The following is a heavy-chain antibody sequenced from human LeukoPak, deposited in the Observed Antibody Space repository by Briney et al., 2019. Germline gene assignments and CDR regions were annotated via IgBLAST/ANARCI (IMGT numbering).Heavy chain of an antibody. V-gene: IGHV4-61*02. D-gene: IGHD3-3*01. CDR3: ARETHYDFWSGYPPPYYYYYMDV. J-gene: IGHJ6*03. CDR1: GGSISSGDYY. Sequence: PSQTLSLTCTVSGGSISSGDYYWSWIRQPAGKGPEWIGRIHTSGSTNYNPSLKSRVTISLDTSKNQFYLKVQSVTAADTAVYYCARETHYDFWSGYPPPYYYYYMDVWGKGTTVTVSS. CDR2: IHTSGST.